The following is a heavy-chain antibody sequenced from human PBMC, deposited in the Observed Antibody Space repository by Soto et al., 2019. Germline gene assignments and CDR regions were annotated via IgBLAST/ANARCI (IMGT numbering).Heavy chain of an antibody. D-gene: IGHD2-2*01. V-gene: IGHV1-69*13. CDR1: GGTFSSYA. CDR3: ARGQGTSHSYYYYYGMDV. J-gene: IGHJ6*02. Sequence: SVKVSCKASGGTFSSYAISWVRQAPGQGLEWMGGIIPIFGTANYAQKFQGRVTITADESTSTAYMELSSLRSEDTAVYYCARGQGTSHSYYYYYGMDVWGQGTTVTVS. CDR2: IIPIFGTA.